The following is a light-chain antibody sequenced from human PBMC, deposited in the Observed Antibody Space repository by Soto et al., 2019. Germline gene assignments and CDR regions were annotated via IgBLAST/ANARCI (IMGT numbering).Light chain of an antibody. CDR3: SSKRDSSTLFV. CDR2: EVT. CDR1: SSGVGAYNY. J-gene: IGLJ1*01. Sequence: QSVLTQPASVSGSPGQSITISCTGTSSGVGAYNYVSWYQHHPGKVPKLLIYEVTNRPSGVSDRFSGSKSGNTASLTISGLQAEDEADYYCSSKRDSSTLFVFGTGTKVTV. V-gene: IGLV2-14*01.